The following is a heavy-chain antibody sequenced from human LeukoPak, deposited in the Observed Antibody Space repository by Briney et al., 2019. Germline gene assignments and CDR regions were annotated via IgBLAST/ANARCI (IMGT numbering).Heavy chain of an antibody. Sequence: GGSLRLSCATSGFTFNNYAMTWVRQAPGKGLEWVSAIRSSGATTYYADSVKGWFTISRDNSKNTVYLQMNSLRAEDTAIYYCTKARDDYGVDTIDSWGQGTLVTVSS. CDR2: IRSSGATT. CDR1: GFTFNNYA. J-gene: IGHJ4*02. CDR3: TKARDDYGVDTIDS. D-gene: IGHD3-3*01. V-gene: IGHV3-23*01.